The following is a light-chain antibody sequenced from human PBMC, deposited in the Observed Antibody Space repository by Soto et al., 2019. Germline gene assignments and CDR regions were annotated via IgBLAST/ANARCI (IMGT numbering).Light chain of an antibody. Sequence: IQLTQSPSSLSAYAGDRVTIAFGASQAISRYLAWYQQKPGNAPNLLIYAASTLRSGVSSRFSGSASGTDFTLTISNLRPEDSATYYCHQSNSYPWTFGQGTKVDIK. V-gene: IGKV1-9*01. CDR1: QAISRY. CDR2: AAS. CDR3: HQSNSYPWT. J-gene: IGKJ1*01.